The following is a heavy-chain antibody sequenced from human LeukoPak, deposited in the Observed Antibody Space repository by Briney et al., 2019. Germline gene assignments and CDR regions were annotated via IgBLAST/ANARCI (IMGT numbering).Heavy chain of an antibody. CDR2: ISSSSSYI. D-gene: IGHD2-21*02. J-gene: IGHJ4*02. CDR1: GFTFSSYS. V-gene: IGHV3-21*01. CDR3: ARGHTVVVTAIPYFDY. Sequence: GGSLRLSCAASGFTFSSYSMNWVRQAPGKGLEWVSSISSSSSYIYYADSVKGRFTISRDNAKNSLYLQMNSLRAEDKAVYYCARGHTVVVTAIPYFDYWGQGTLVTVSS.